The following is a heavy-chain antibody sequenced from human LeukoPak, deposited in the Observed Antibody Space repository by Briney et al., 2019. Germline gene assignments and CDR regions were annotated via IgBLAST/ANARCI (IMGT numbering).Heavy chain of an antibody. J-gene: IGHJ3*02. CDR2: MNTDGSIT. CDR3: ARRTQDAFDI. D-gene: IGHD2-15*01. V-gene: IGHV3-74*01. Sequence: GGSLRLSCAASGFTFSNYWMPWVRQAPGKGLVWVSGMNTDGSITRYADSVKGRFTISRDNAKNTLYLQMNSLKAEDTAIYYCARRTQDAFDIWGQGTMVTVSS. CDR1: GFTFSNYW.